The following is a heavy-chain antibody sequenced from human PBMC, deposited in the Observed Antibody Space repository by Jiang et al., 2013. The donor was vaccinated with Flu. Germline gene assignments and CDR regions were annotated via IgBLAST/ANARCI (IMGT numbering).Heavy chain of an antibody. CDR2: KTDGGTT. Sequence: KTDGGTTDYAAPVKGRFTISRDDSKNTLYLQMNSLKTEDTAVYYCTTDRIAARLETRINYYYYYGMDVWGQGTTVTVSS. J-gene: IGHJ6*02. D-gene: IGHD6-6*01. CDR3: TTDRIAARLETRINYYYYYGMDV. V-gene: IGHV3-15*01.